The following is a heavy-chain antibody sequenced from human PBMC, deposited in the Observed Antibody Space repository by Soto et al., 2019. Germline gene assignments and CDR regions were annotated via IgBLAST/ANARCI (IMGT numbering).Heavy chain of an antibody. CDR3: ANYPTTVTSDY. J-gene: IGHJ4*02. Sequence: QVQLQESGPGLVKPSETLSLTCTVSGGSVSSGSYYWSWIRQPRGKGLEWIGYIYYSGSTNYNPSLKSRVTISVDTSKNQFSLKLSSVTAADTAVYYCANYPTTVTSDYWGQGTLVTVSS. CDR1: GGSVSSGSYY. V-gene: IGHV4-61*01. CDR2: IYYSGST. D-gene: IGHD4-17*01.